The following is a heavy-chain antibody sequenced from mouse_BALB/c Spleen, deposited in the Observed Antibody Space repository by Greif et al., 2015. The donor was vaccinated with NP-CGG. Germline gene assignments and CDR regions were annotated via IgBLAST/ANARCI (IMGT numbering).Heavy chain of an antibody. V-gene: IGHV1-7*01. D-gene: IGHD4-1*01. CDR1: GYTFTSYW. CDR2: INPSTGYT. CDR3: ARKGLTGAFDY. Sequence: VQLQQSGAELAKPGASVKMSRKASGYTFTSYWMHWVKQRPGQGLEWIGYINPSTGYTEYNQKFKDKATLTADKSSSTAYMQLSSLTSEDSAVYYCARKGLTGAFDYWGQGTTLTVSS. J-gene: IGHJ2*01.